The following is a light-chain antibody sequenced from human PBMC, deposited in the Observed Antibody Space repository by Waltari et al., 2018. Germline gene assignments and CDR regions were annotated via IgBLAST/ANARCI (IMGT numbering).Light chain of an antibody. J-gene: IGLJ3*02. V-gene: IGLV3-25*03. CDR3: QSADTRSSFWV. CDR2: RDS. CDR1: ALANEY. Sequence: SYELTQPTSVSVSPGQTARITCSGSALANEYAFWSQQKPGQAPVLVINRDSERPSGIPERFSGSNAGTTVTLTISGVQAEDEADYYCQSADTRSSFWVFGGGTKLTVV.